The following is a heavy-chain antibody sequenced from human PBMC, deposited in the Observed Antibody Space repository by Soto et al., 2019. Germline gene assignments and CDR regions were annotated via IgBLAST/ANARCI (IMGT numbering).Heavy chain of an antibody. D-gene: IGHD3-3*01. Sequence: PSETLSLTCTVSGGSISSYYXSWIRQPPGKGLEWIGYIYYSGSTNYNPSLKSRVTISVDTSKNQFSLKLSSVTAADTAVYYCARHMDFGVFLDWFDPWGQGTLVTVSS. CDR2: IYYSGST. V-gene: IGHV4-59*08. CDR3: ARHMDFGVFLDWFDP. J-gene: IGHJ5*02. CDR1: GGSISSYY.